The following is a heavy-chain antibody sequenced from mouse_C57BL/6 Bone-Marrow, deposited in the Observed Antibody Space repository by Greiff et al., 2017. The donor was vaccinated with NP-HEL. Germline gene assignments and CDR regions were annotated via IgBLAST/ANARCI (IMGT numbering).Heavy chain of an antibody. Sequence: EVKLVESGGGLVKPGGSLKLSCAASGFTFSDYGMHWVRQAPEKGLEWVAYISSGSSTIYYADTVKGRFTISRDNAKNTLFLQMTSLRSEDTAMYYCASPGCLLRAWFAYWGQGTLVTVSA. J-gene: IGHJ3*01. CDR3: ASPGCLLRAWFAY. CDR1: GFTFSDYG. CDR2: ISSGSSTI. V-gene: IGHV5-17*01. D-gene: IGHD2-3*01.